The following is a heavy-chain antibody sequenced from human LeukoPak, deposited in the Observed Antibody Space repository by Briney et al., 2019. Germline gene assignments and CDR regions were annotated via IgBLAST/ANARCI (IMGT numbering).Heavy chain of an antibody. V-gene: IGHV4-39*07. CDR2: IYYSGST. Sequence: SETLSLTCTVSGGSISSSSYYWGWIRQPPGKGLEWIGSIYYSGSTYYNPSLKSRVTISVDTSKNQFSLKLSSVTAADTAVYYCASEFNRGYFDSHAAFDYWGQGTLVTVSS. CDR3: ASEFNRGYFDSHAAFDY. CDR1: GGSISSSSYY. J-gene: IGHJ4*02. D-gene: IGHD3-9*01.